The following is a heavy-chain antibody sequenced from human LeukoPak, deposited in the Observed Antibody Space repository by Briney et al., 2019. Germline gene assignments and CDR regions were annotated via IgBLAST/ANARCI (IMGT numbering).Heavy chain of an antibody. V-gene: IGHV3-74*01. CDR3: ARLNSSGWKRNFDY. D-gene: IGHD6-19*01. Sequence: GGSLRLSCAASGFTFSSIWMHWVRQAPGKGLVWVSRINSDGSSTSYADSVKGRFTISRDNAKNSLYLQMNSLRAEDTALYYCARLNSSGWKRNFDYWGQGTLVTVSS. CDR1: GFTFSSIW. CDR2: INSDGSST. J-gene: IGHJ4*02.